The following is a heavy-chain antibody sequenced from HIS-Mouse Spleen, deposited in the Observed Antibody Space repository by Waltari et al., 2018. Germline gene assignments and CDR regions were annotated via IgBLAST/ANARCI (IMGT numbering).Heavy chain of an antibody. J-gene: IGHJ2*01. V-gene: IGHV4-39*07. Sequence: QLQLQESGPGLVKPSETLSLTCTVSGCSISSSSYYWGWLRQPPGKGLEWIGSIYYSGRTYYNPSLKSRVTISVDTSKNQFSLKLSSVTAADTAVYYCAREIPYSSSWYDWYFDLWGRGTLVTVSS. CDR3: AREIPYSSSWYDWYFDL. CDR2: IYYSGRT. CDR1: GCSISSSSYY. D-gene: IGHD6-13*01.